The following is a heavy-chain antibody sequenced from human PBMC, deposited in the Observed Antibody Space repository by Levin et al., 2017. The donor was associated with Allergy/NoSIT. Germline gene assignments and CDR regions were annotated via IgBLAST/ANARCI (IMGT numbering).Heavy chain of an antibody. CDR2: ISGSGGST. D-gene: IGHD4-17*01. V-gene: IGHV3-23*01. CDR3: ANGIYGDHGYYFDY. Sequence: LSLTCAASGFTFSSYAMSWVRQAPGKGLEWVSAISGSGGSTYYADSVKGRFTISRDNSKNTLYLQMNSLRAEDTAVYYCANGIYGDHGYYFDYWGQGTLVTVSS. J-gene: IGHJ4*02. CDR1: GFTFSSYA.